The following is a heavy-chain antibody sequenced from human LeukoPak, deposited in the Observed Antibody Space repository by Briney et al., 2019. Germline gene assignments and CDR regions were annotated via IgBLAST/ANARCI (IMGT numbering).Heavy chain of an antibody. CDR2: IWYDGSNK. D-gene: IGHD3-16*01. CDR1: GFTFSSYG. V-gene: IGHV3-33*01. J-gene: IGHJ4*02. Sequence: GGSLRLSCAASGFTFSSYGMHWVRQAPGKGLEWVAVIWYDGSNKYYADSVKGRFTISRDNSKNTLYLQMNSLRAEDTAVYYCASSSFGQLASGYWGQGTLVTVSS. CDR3: ASSSFGQLASGY.